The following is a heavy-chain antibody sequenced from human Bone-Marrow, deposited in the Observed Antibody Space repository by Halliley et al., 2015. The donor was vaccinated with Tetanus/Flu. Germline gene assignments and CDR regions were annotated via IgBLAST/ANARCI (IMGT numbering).Heavy chain of an antibody. J-gene: IGHJ3*01. D-gene: IGHD1-1*01. CDR3: AGRQTGIPIYLSYAFDL. CDR1: GYTFNKFW. V-gene: IGHV5-51*01. CDR2: LYPGDSDI. Sequence: VQLVQSGAEVRKPGESLKISCEGSGYTFNKFWIGWVRQLPGKGLEWMGILYPGDSDIRYSPAFQGQITISADKSVNTAYLQWNSLKASDSGIYYCAGRQTGIPIYLSYAFDLWGQGTKGTVTP.